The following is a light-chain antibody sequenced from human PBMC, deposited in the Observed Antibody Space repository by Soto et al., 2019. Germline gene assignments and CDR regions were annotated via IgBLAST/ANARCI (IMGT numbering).Light chain of an antibody. CDR2: AAS. J-gene: IGKJ1*01. CDR1: QSISNY. V-gene: IGKV1-39*01. CDR3: QQGYSTPRT. Sequence: IQLTLSPSSLSPSVVDRDTITCLASQSISNYLNWYQQKPGTAPKLLICAASSLQSGVPSRFSGSGSRKDFTLTISSVQQEDFANYYCQQGYSTPRTFGQGTKVDIK.